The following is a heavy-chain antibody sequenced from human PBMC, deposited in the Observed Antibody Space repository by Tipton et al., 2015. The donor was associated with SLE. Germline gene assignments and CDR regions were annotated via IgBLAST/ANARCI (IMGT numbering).Heavy chain of an antibody. CDR2: IYCSGST. D-gene: IGHD4-17*01. Sequence: TLSLTCTVSGGSISSSSYYWGWIRQPPGKGLEWIGSIYCSGSTYYNPSLKSRVTISVDTSKNQFSLKLSSVTAADTAVYYCARQGAYSGDPFDYWGQGPLVTVSS. CDR3: ARQGAYSGDPFDY. V-gene: IGHV4-39*01. J-gene: IGHJ4*02. CDR1: GGSISSSSYY.